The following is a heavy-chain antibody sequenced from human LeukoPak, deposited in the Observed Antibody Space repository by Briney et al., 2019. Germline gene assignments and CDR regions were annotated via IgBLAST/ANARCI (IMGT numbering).Heavy chain of an antibody. D-gene: IGHD5-18*01. Sequence: GGSLRLSCAASGFTFSNYAISWVRQAPGKGLESVSTISASGGSTYYADSVRGRFTISRDNSKNTLSLQMNSLRAEDTALYYCAKDKGYSYSYVFDYWGQGTLVTVSS. J-gene: IGHJ4*02. V-gene: IGHV3-23*01. CDR1: GFTFSNYA. CDR2: ISASGGST. CDR3: AKDKGYSYSYVFDY.